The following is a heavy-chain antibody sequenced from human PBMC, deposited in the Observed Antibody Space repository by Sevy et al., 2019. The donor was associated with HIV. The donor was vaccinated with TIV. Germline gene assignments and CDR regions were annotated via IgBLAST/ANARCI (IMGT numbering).Heavy chain of an antibody. CDR1: EFTFSNYA. CDR2: ISGGSSTT. J-gene: IGHJ6*03. D-gene: IGHD1-26*01. Sequence: GGSLRLSCLASEFTFSNYAMNWVRQAPGKGLEWLSYISGGSSTTDYADSVKGRFTISRDNAKNSLYLQMNSLRAEDTAVYYCARDPYSGNYYDYFYHMDVWGKGTTVTVSS. V-gene: IGHV3-48*01. CDR3: ARDPYSGNYYDYFYHMDV.